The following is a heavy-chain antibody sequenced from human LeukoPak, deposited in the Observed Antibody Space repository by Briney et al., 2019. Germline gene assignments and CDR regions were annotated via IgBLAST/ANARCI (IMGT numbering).Heavy chain of an antibody. D-gene: IGHD6-13*01. J-gene: IGHJ5*02. V-gene: IGHV3-30*03. CDR2: ISYDGSDK. Sequence: GRSLRLSCAASGFTFSSYGMHWVRQAPGKGLEWVAVISYDGSDKYYADSVKGRFTISRDNSKNTLHLQMISLRAEDTAVYYCARVGNSSSWYSRENWFDPWGQGTLVTVSS. CDR1: GFTFSSYG. CDR3: ARVGNSSSWYSRENWFDP.